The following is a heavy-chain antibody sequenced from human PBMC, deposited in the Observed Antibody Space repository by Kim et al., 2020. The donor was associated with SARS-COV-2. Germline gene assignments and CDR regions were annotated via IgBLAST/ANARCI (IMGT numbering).Heavy chain of an antibody. V-gene: IGHV1-3*01. D-gene: IGHD3-3*01. Sequence: ASVKVSCKASGYTFTSYAMHWVRQAPGQRLEWMGWINAGNGNTKYSQKFQGRVTITRDTSASTAYMELSSLRSEDTAVYYCARVGGVGGSGLDYWGQGTLVTVSS. CDR2: INAGNGNT. CDR3: ARVGGVGGSGLDY. J-gene: IGHJ4*02. CDR1: GYTFTSYA.